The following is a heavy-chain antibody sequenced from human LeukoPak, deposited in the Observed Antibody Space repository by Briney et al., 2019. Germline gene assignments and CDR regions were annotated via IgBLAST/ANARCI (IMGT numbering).Heavy chain of an antibody. D-gene: IGHD3-22*01. CDR1: GFTLSSYN. V-gene: IGHV3-21*01. CDR3: AKDPMYYYDSSGYPYYFDY. Sequence: PGGSLRLSCAASGFTLSSYNMNWVRQAPGKGLEWVSSTSTSSSYIYYADSVKGRFTISRDNSKNALYLQMNSLRAEDTAVYYCAKDPMYYYDSSGYPYYFDYWGQGTLVTVSS. CDR2: TSTSSSYI. J-gene: IGHJ4*02.